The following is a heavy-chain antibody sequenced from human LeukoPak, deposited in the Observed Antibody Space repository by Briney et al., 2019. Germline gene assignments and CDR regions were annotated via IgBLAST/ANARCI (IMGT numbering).Heavy chain of an antibody. Sequence: GGSLRLSCAASRFTFSTYAMSWVRQAPGKGLEWVSTISGSAGSTYYADSVKGRFTISRDNSKNTLFLQMNSLRAEDTAVYYCAAFDFDYWGQGTLVTVSS. J-gene: IGHJ4*02. D-gene: IGHD2/OR15-2a*01. V-gene: IGHV3-23*01. CDR2: ISGSAGST. CDR3: AAFDFDY. CDR1: RFTFSTYA.